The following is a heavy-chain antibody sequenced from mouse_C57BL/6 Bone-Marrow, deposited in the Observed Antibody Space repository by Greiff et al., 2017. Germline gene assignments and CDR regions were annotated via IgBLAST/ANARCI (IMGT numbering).Heavy chain of an antibody. CDR1: GFNIKDDY. CDR2: IDPENGDT. D-gene: IGHD2-4*01. V-gene: IGHV14-4*01. CDR3: TTFYYDYDGPPDWYFDV. J-gene: IGHJ1*03. Sequence: EVQLKESGAELVRPGASVKLSCTASGFNIKDDYMHWVKQRPEQGLEWIGWIDPENGDTEYASKFQGKATITADTSSNTAYLQLSSLTSEDTAVYYCTTFYYDYDGPPDWYFDVWGTGTTVTVSS.